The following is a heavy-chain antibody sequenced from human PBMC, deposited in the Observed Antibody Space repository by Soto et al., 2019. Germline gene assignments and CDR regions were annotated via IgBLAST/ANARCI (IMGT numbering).Heavy chain of an antibody. CDR3: ARSLGPTSSENWFDP. CDR2: VSGYNGHT. CDR1: GYTFFSYG. Sequence: VELMQSGGEVKKPGASVNVSCKTSGYTFFSYGITWVRRAPGQGLEWMGWVSGYNGHTNYAQKFQGRVSMTRDISTATAYMELRSLRSADTAVYYCARSLGPTSSENWFDPWRQGTLVTVSS. J-gene: IGHJ5*02. V-gene: IGHV1-18*01. D-gene: IGHD7-27*01.